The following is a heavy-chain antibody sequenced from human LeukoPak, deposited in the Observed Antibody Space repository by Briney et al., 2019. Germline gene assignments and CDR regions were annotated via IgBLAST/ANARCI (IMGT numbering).Heavy chain of an antibody. Sequence: ASVKASCKASGGTFSSYAISWVRQAPGQGLEWMGRIIPIFGIANYAQKFQGRVTITADKSTSTACMELNSLRSEDTAVYYCAREEYYYDSSGYYYFDYWGQGTLVTVSS. J-gene: IGHJ4*02. CDR3: AREEYYYDSSGYYYFDY. CDR2: IIPIFGIA. D-gene: IGHD3-22*01. CDR1: GGTFSSYA. V-gene: IGHV1-69*04.